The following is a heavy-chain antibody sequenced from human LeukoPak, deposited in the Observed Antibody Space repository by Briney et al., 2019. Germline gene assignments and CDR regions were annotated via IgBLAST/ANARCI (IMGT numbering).Heavy chain of an antibody. Sequence: ASLKVSCKASGYTFTGYYMHWVRQAPGQGLEWMGWINPNSGGTNYAQKFQGRVTMTRDTSISTAYMELSRLRSDDTAVYYCARDPRGYSGYDRFDYWGQGTLVTVSS. D-gene: IGHD5-12*01. J-gene: IGHJ4*02. V-gene: IGHV1-2*02. CDR2: INPNSGGT. CDR1: GYTFTGYY. CDR3: ARDPRGYSGYDRFDY.